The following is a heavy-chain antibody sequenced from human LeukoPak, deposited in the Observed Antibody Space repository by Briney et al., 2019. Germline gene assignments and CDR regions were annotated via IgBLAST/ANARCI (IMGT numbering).Heavy chain of an antibody. J-gene: IGHJ4*02. D-gene: IGHD2-2*01. CDR3: ALGYCSSTSCYRFDY. Sequence: GDSLKISCKGSGYSFTSYWIGWVRQMPGKGLEWMGIFYPGDSDTRYSPSFQGQVTISADKSISTAYLQWSSLKASDTAMYYCALGYCSSTSCYRFDYWGQGTLVTVSS. V-gene: IGHV5-51*01. CDR2: FYPGDSDT. CDR1: GYSFTSYW.